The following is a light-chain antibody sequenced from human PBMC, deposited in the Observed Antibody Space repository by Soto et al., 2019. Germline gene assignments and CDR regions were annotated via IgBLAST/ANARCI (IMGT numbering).Light chain of an antibody. J-gene: IGKJ4*01. CDR2: GAF. CDR3: QQRSA. Sequence: EIVLTQSPGTLSLSPGERATLSCRASQSVSSSFLAWYQQKPGQAPRLLIYGAFNRATGIPDRFSGSGSGTDFTLTISSLEPEDFAVYYCQQRSAFGGGTKVDIK. V-gene: IGKV3D-20*02. CDR1: QSVSSSF.